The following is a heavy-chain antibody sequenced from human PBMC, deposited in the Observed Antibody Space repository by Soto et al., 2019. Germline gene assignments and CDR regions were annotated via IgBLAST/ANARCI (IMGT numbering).Heavy chain of an antibody. V-gene: IGHV4-39*01. Sequence: PSETLSLTCTVSGGSISSSSYYWGWIRQPPGKGLEWIGSIYYSGSTYYNPSLKSRVTISVDTSKNQFSLKLSSVTAADTAVYNCARHPPGVRGVITGDFDYWGQGTLVTVSS. CDR3: ARHPPGVRGVITGDFDY. CDR2: IYYSGST. J-gene: IGHJ4*02. D-gene: IGHD3-10*01. CDR1: GGSISSSSYY.